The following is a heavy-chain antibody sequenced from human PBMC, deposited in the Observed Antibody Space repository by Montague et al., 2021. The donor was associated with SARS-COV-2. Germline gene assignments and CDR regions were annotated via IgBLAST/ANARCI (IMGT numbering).Heavy chain of an antibody. CDR2: IDWDDDK. CDR1: GFSLTTSGML. Sequence: PALVKPTQTLTLTCTLSGFSLTTSGMLVSWIRQPPGKALEWLALIDWDDDKYYSTSLKTRLAISKDTSKDQVVLTMTDMDPVDTATYYCARMVRDSSGYDAFDIWGQGTVVTVSS. D-gene: IGHD3-22*01. J-gene: IGHJ3*02. V-gene: IGHV2-70*13. CDR3: ARMVRDSSGYDAFDI.